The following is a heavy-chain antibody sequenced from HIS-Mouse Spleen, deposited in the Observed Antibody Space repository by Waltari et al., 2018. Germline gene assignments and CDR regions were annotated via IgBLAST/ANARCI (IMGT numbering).Heavy chain of an antibody. V-gene: IGHV3-30-3*01. D-gene: IGHD6-19*01. CDR3: ARDHSGWYFDY. CDR1: GFTFSSYA. CDR2: ISYDGSNK. J-gene: IGHJ4*02. Sequence: QVQLVESGGGVVQPGGSLRLSCAASGFTFSSYAMHWVRQAPGKGLEWVAVISYDGSNKYYADSVKGRFTISRDNSKNTLYLQMNSLRAEDTAVYYCARDHSGWYFDYWGQGTLVTVSS.